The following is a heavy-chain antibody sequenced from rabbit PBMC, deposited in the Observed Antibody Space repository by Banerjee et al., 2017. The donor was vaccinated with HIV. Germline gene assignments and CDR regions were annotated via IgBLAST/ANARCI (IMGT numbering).Heavy chain of an antibody. Sequence: QSLEESGGDLVKPGASLTLTCTASGFSFSNGYDMCWVRQAPGKGLEWIACIYSGSSGGTYYASRSRGRLTISKTSSTTVTLQMTSLTAADTAAYFCARDSGSGGYLDRFDLRGPGTLVTVS. D-gene: IGHD1-1*01. CDR3: ARDSGSGGYLDRFDL. V-gene: IGHV1S40*01. CDR1: GFSFSNGYD. J-gene: IGHJ6*01. CDR2: IYSGSSGGT.